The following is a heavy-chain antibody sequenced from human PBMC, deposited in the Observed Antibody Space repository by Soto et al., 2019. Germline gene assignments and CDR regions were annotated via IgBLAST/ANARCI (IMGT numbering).Heavy chain of an antibody. D-gene: IGHD2-21*02. J-gene: IGHJ4*02. Sequence: ASVKVSCKASGYTFTSYAMHWVRQAPGQRLEWKGWINAGNGNTKYSQKFQGRVTITRDTSASTAYMELSSLRSEDTAVYYCARSIVVVTALDYWGQGTLVTVSS. V-gene: IGHV1-3*01. CDR3: ARSIVVVTALDY. CDR2: INAGNGNT. CDR1: GYTFTSYA.